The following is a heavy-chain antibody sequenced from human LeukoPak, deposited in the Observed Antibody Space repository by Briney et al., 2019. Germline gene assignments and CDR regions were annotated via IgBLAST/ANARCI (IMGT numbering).Heavy chain of an antibody. Sequence: GGSLSLSCAASGFTCSTYGMNWVRQAPGKGLEWVSIITSGVGITYYADSVKGRFTISRDNSKNTLYLQMDSLRAEDTAVYHCARDSGSYLQPTDYWGQGTLVTVSS. V-gene: IGHV3-23*01. CDR2: ITSGVGIT. J-gene: IGHJ4*02. CDR1: GFTCSTYG. CDR3: ARDSGSYLQPTDY. D-gene: IGHD1-26*01.